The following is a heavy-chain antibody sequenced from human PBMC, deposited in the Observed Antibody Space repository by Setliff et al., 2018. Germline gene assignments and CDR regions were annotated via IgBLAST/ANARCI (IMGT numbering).Heavy chain of an antibody. CDR2: FDPEDGET. V-gene: IGHV1-24*01. CDR1: GYTLTELS. CDR3: ATSVSWIQLVLYPQGHPEPFDY. D-gene: IGHD5-18*01. Sequence: ASVKVSCKVSGYTLTELSMHWVRQAPGEGLEWMGGFDPEDGETIYAQKFQGRVTMTEDTSTDTAYMELSSLRSEDTAVYYCATSVSWIQLVLYPQGHPEPFDYWGQGTLVTV. J-gene: IGHJ4*02.